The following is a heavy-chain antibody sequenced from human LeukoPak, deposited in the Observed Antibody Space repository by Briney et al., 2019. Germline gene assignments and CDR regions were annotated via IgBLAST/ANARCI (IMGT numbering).Heavy chain of an antibody. J-gene: IGHJ1*01. CDR2: INPSGGST. CDR3: ARDTIVVVTGLQH. CDR1: GYTFTSYY. V-gene: IGHV1-46*01. D-gene: IGHD2-21*02. Sequence: ASVKVSCKASGYTFTSYYMHWVRQAPGQGLEWMGIINPSGGSTSYAQKFQGRVTMTTDTSTSTAYMELRSLRSDDTAVYYCARDTIVVVTGLQHWGQGTLVTVSS.